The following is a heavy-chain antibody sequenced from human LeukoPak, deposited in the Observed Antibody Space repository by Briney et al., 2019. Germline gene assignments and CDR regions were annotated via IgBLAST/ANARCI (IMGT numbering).Heavy chain of an antibody. CDR2: ISAYNGNT. J-gene: IGHJ6*02. D-gene: IGHD6-13*01. Sequence: VASVKVSCKASGYTFTSYGIGWVRQAPGQGLEWMGWISAYNGNTNYAQKLQGRVTMTTDTSTSTAYMELRSLRSDDTAVYYCARDFVGLIAAAALPHYYYYGMDVWGQGTTVTVSS. CDR1: GYTFTSYG. CDR3: ARDFVGLIAAAALPHYYYYGMDV. V-gene: IGHV1-18*01.